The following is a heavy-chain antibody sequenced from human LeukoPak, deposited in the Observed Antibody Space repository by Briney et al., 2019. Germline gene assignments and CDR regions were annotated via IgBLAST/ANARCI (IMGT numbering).Heavy chain of an antibody. Sequence: SETLSLTCTVSGGSISSSSYYWGWIRQPPGKGLEWIGSIYYSGSTYYNPSLKSRVTISVDTSKNQFSLKLSSVAAADTAVYYCARVYYYYYYMDVWGKGTTVTISS. CDR1: GGSISSSSYY. CDR2: IYYSGST. CDR3: ARVYYYYYYMDV. J-gene: IGHJ6*03. V-gene: IGHV4-39*01.